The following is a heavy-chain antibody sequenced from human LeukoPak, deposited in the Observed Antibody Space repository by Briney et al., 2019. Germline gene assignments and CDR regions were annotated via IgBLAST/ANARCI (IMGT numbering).Heavy chain of an antibody. CDR2: ISWNSARV. CDR1: GFTFADYG. D-gene: IGHD6-13*01. CDR3: AKDYGYSSSWYDY. V-gene: IGHV3-9*01. Sequence: PGGSLRLSCEASGFTFADYGTGWVRHTPGKGVEWVSIISWNSARVGNVAPVKSRFTTSRDNAKKTLYLQMNSLRPEDTALYYCAKDYGYSSSWYDYWGQGTLVTVSS. J-gene: IGHJ4*02.